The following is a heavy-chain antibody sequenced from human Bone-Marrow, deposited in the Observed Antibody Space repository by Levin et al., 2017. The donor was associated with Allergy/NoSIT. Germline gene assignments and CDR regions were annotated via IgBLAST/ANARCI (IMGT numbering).Heavy chain of an antibody. CDR3: AREIYYNLVYGFDI. Sequence: LSLTCVASDFSVSSTYMNWVRPAPGKGLEWVSVIYTSGNKNYADSVKGRFTISRDTSKNTVFLQMDGLRAEDPAIYYCAREIYYNLVYGFDIWGRGTMVTVSS. D-gene: IGHD3-10*01. CDR2: IYTSGNK. V-gene: IGHV3-53*01. CDR1: DFSVSSTY. J-gene: IGHJ3*02.